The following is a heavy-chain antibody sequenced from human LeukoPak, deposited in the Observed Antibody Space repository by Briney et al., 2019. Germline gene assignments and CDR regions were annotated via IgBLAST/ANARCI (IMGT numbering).Heavy chain of an antibody. CDR2: IYYSGST. Sequence: PSETLSLTCTVSGGSISSYYWSWIRQPPGKGLEWIGYIYYSGSTNYNPSLKSRVTISVDTSKNQFSLKLSSVTAADTAVYYCAEIAAAGRQYFDLWGRGTLVTVSS. CDR3: AEIAAAGRQYFDL. J-gene: IGHJ2*01. CDR1: GGSISSYY. D-gene: IGHD6-13*01. V-gene: IGHV4-59*01.